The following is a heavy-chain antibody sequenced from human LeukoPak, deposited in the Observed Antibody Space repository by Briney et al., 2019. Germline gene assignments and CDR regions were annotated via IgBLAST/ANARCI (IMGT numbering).Heavy chain of an antibody. V-gene: IGHV3-13*01. CDR1: GFTFSSYD. J-gene: IGHJ5*02. Sequence: GGSLRLSCAASGFTFSSYDMHWVRQATGKGLEWVSAIGTAGDTYYPGSVKGRFTISRENAKNSLYLQMNSLRAGDTAVYYCAKCSTSAYTTGWCNWIDPWGQGTLVTVSS. D-gene: IGHD6-19*01. CDR3: AKCSTSAYTTGWCNWIDP. CDR2: IGTAGDT.